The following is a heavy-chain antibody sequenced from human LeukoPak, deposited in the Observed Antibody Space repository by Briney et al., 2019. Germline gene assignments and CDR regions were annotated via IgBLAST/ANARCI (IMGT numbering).Heavy chain of an antibody. V-gene: IGHV1-46*01. D-gene: IGHD6-19*01. CDR2: INPSGGST. Sequence: ASVKVSCKASGYTSTSYYMHWVRQAPGQGLEWMGIINPSGGSTSYAQKFQGRVTMTRDTSTSTVYMELSSLRSEDTAVYYCARDADLIAVAGTRVGMDVWGQGTTVTVSS. CDR3: ARDADLIAVAGTRVGMDV. CDR1: GYTSTSYY. J-gene: IGHJ6*02.